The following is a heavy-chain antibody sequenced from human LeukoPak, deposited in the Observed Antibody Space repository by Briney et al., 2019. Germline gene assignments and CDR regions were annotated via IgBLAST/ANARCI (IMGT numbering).Heavy chain of an antibody. CDR1: GYSISSGYY. CDR2: ISHSGSA. CDR3: ARHPIVTAMVNYFDY. Sequence: SETLSLTCAVYGYSISSGYYWGWIRQPPGQGLEWIGTISHSGSAYYNPSLKSRVTISLDTSKNQFSLRLSSVTAADTTVYYCARHPIVTAMVNYFDYWGQGTLVTVSS. V-gene: IGHV4-38-2*01. J-gene: IGHJ4*02. D-gene: IGHD5-18*01.